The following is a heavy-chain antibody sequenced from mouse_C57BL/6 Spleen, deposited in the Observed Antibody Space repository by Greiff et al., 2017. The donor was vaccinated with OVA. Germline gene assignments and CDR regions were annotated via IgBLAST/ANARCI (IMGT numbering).Heavy chain of an antibody. Sequence: QVQLQQPGAELVRPGSSVKLSCKASGYTFPSYWMHWVKQRPIQGLEWIGNIDPSDSETHYNQKFKDKATLTVDKSSSTAYMQLSSLTSEASAVYYCARGITTVVAPGAMDYWGQGTSVTVSS. J-gene: IGHJ4*01. D-gene: IGHD1-1*01. CDR3: ARGITTVVAPGAMDY. CDR2: IDPSDSET. V-gene: IGHV1-52*01. CDR1: GYTFPSYW.